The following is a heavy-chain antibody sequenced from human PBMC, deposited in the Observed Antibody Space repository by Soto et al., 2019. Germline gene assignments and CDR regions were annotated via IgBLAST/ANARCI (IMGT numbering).Heavy chain of an antibody. V-gene: IGHV3-30*18. J-gene: IGHJ4*02. CDR3: AKSKVIPDY. CDR1: GFTFSSYG. Sequence: QVQLVESGGGVVQPGRSLRLSCAASGFTFSSYGMHWVRQAPGKGLEWVAVISYDGSNKYYADSVQGRFTISRDNSKNTLYLQMNSLRAEDTAVYYCAKSKVIPDYWGQGTMVTVSS. CDR2: ISYDGSNK. D-gene: IGHD4-17*01.